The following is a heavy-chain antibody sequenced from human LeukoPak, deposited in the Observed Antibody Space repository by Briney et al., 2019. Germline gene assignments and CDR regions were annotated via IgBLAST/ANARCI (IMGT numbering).Heavy chain of an antibody. J-gene: IGHJ4*02. CDR3: AGDLNPYYYDSSPPGY. V-gene: IGHV1-18*01. CDR1: GYTFTSYG. Sequence: ASVKVSCKASGYTFTSYGISWVRQAPGQGLEWMGWISAYNGNTNYAQKLQGRVTMTTDTSTSTAYMELRSLRSDDTAVYYCAGDLNPYYYDSSPPGYWGQGTLVTVSS. CDR2: ISAYNGNT. D-gene: IGHD3-22*01.